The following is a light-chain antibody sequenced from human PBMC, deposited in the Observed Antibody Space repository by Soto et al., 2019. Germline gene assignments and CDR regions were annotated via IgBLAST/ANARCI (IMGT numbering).Light chain of an antibody. V-gene: IGLV3-1*01. J-gene: IGLJ2*01. Sequence: SYELTQPPSVSVSPGQTASITCSGDKVGDEDASWYQQKPGQSPVLVIYQDTKRPSGIPARFSGSNSGNTATLTISGTQAMDEADYYCQAWDSSTYVVFGGGTKLTVL. CDR3: QAWDSSTYVV. CDR1: KVGDED. CDR2: QDT.